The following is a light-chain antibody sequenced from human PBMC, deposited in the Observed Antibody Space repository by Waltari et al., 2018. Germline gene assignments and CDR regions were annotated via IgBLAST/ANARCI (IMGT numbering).Light chain of an antibody. Sequence: QSALTQPPSASGSPGQSVTIPCTGTSTALGGYNHVPWDQQHPGKVPKVMISEVIKRPSGVPDRFSGSKSGNTASLTISGLQAEDEADYYCSSYTSYTGSDNWLFGGGTKLTVL. CDR3: SSYTSYTGSDNWL. J-gene: IGLJ3*02. CDR2: EVI. V-gene: IGLV2-8*01. CDR1: STALGGYNH.